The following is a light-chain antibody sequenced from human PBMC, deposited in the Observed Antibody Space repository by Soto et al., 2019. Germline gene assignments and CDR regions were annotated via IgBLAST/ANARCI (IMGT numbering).Light chain of an antibody. V-gene: IGKV1-39*01. J-gene: IGKJ5*01. CDR1: QSISSY. CDR2: AAS. CDR3: QQTYSSPIT. Sequence: DTQMYQSPSSLSAFVGDSIAITCRASQSISSYLNWYQQKPGKAPKLLISAASILQSGVPSRFSGSGSGTDFTLTISNLQPEDFAGYYCQQTYSSPITFGQGTRLEIK.